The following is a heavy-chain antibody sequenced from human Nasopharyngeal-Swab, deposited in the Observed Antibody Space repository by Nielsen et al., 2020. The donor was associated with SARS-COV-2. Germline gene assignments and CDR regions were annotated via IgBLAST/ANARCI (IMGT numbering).Heavy chain of an antibody. V-gene: IGHV3-30-3*01. CDR1: GFTFSSYA. Sequence: GESLKISCAASGFTFSSYAMHLVRQAPGKGLEWVAVISYDGSKKYYADSVKGRFTISRDNSKNTLYLQMNSLRAEDTAVYYCARDQGSSWYTYYYYYGMDVWGQGTTVTVSS. CDR3: ARDQGSSWYTYYYYYGMDV. J-gene: IGHJ6*02. CDR2: ISYDGSKK. D-gene: IGHD6-13*01.